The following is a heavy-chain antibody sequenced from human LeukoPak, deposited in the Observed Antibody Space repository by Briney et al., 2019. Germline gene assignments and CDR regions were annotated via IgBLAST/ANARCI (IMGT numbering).Heavy chain of an antibody. CDR3: ARTTEDCSSTSCYQYWFDP. D-gene: IGHD2-2*01. J-gene: IGHJ5*02. CDR1: GGSFSGYY. Sequence: PSETLSLTCAVYGGSFSGYYWSWIRQPPGKGLEWIGEINHSGSTNYNPSLKSRVTISVDTSKNQLSLKLSSVTAADTAVYYCARTTEDCSSTSCYQYWFDPWGQGTLVTVSS. CDR2: INHSGST. V-gene: IGHV4-34*01.